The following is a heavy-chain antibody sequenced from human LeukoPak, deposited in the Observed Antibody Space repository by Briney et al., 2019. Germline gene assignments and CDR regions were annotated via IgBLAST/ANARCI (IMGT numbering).Heavy chain of an antibody. CDR2: ISYIGGYEGYTGTT. Sequence: SETLSLTCTVSGDSIASSRYYWGWIRQPPGKGLEWIGSISYIGGYEGYTGTTFYSPSLKSRVTISVDTSQNHFSLSLTSVTAADTAAYFCARYRASPNTFDIWGQGPMVIVSS. CDR1: GDSIASSRYY. CDR3: ARYRASPNTFDI. J-gene: IGHJ3*02. V-gene: IGHV4-39*02.